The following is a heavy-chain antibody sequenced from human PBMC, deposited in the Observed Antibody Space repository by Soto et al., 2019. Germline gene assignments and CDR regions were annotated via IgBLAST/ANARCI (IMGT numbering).Heavy chain of an antibody. D-gene: IGHD2-21*01. J-gene: IGHJ4*02. CDR2: ISPKSTYR. V-gene: IGHV3-11*06. Sequence: GGSLRLSCPTSGFPFSDYYMSWIRQAPGKGLEWLSHISPKSTYRNYADSVKGRFTISRDNTKSSLFLQMDSLGVEDTAVYCCVRGGGGGLFEHWGQGVLVTVSS. CDR3: VRGGGGGLFEH. CDR1: GFPFSDYY.